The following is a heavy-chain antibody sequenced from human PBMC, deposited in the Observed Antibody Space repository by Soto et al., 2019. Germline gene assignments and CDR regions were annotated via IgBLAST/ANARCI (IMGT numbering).Heavy chain of an antibody. D-gene: IGHD2-21*02. CDR1: GGSISSSSYY. Sequence: PSETLSLTCTVSGGSISSSSYYWGWIRQPPGKGLEWIGSIYYSGSTYYNPSLKSRVTISVDTSKNQFSPKLSSVTAADTAVYYCARGGLAYCGGDCYWDFDYWGQGTLVTVSS. J-gene: IGHJ4*02. V-gene: IGHV4-39*07. CDR2: IYYSGST. CDR3: ARGGLAYCGGDCYWDFDY.